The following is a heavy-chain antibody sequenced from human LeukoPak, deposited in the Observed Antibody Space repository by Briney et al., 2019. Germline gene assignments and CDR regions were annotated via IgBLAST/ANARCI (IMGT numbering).Heavy chain of an antibody. J-gene: IGHJ1*01. CDR1: GYIFDIHA. D-gene: IGHD1-7*01. CDR3: ARDYTLTVGTTSYFQH. V-gene: IGHV7-4-1*01. Sequence: ASVRVSCKASGYIFDIHAIIWVRQAPGQGLEFLGWISTNTGNPTYAQGFTGRFVFSLDTSVSTAYLQIRSLKAEDSAVYYCARDYTLTVGTTSYFQHWGQGTRVTVSS. CDR2: ISTNTGNP.